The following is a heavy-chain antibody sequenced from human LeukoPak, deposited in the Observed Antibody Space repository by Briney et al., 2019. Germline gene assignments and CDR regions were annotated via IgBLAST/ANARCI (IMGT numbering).Heavy chain of an antibody. Sequence: SETQSLTCAVYGGSFSGYYWSWIRQPPGKGLEWIGEINHSGSTNYNPSLKSRVTISVDTSKNQFSLKLSSVTAADTAVYYCARDFYSGYVEFDYWGQGTLITVSS. J-gene: IGHJ4*02. D-gene: IGHD5-12*01. CDR1: GGSFSGYY. V-gene: IGHV4-34*01. CDR3: ARDFYSGYVEFDY. CDR2: INHSGST.